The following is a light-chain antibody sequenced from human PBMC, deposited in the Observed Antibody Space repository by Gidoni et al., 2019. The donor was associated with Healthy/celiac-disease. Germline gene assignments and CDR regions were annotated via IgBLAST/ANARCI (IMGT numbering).Light chain of an antibody. CDR3: PLYYGGAVV. J-gene: IGLJ2*01. Sequence: QTMFTPEPSLTVSPGETVTLTCPSSTVAGTSGYYPNWFQQKPGQAPRALIYSTSNKHPWTPARFSGYLLGGKAALTLSGVQPEDEAEYYCPLYYGGAVVFGGGTKLTVL. V-gene: IGLV7-43*01. CDR1: TVAGTSGYY. CDR2: STS.